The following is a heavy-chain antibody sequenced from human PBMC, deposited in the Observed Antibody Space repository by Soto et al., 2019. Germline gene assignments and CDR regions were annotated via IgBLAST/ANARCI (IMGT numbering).Heavy chain of an antibody. CDR3: ARLGFPGAIYFDS. CDR1: GYNFTTLW. J-gene: IGHJ4*02. Sequence: PVESLKISCKGSGYNFTTLWIGWVRQMPGKGLEWMGIIYPGDSETKYSPDFEGQVTISADRSTNTAYLQWRSLRASDTAMYYCARLGFPGAIYFDSWGLGTLVTVSS. CDR2: IYPGDSET. V-gene: IGHV5-51*01.